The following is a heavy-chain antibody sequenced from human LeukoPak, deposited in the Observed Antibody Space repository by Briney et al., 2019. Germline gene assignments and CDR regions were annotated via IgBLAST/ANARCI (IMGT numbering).Heavy chain of an antibody. V-gene: IGHV4-31*03. D-gene: IGHD4-23*01. J-gene: IGHJ3*02. Sequence: PSQTLSLTCTVSGGSITSGGYYWSWIRQHPGKGLEWIGYISYSGTTYYSPSLQSRITISLDTSKNQFSLELSSVTAADTAVYYCARAAWRGSNSRDAFDIWGLGTVVTVSS. CDR2: ISYSGTT. CDR3: ARAAWRGSNSRDAFDI. CDR1: GGSITSGGYY.